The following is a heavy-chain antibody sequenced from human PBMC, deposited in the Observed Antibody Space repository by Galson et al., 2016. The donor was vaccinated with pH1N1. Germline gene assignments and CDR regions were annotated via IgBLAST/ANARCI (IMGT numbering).Heavy chain of an antibody. CDR2: IYDNGNT. D-gene: IGHD1-26*01. J-gene: IGHJ4*02. CDR3: ARGRLVGTTIDRDY. Sequence: ETLSLTCTVSGGSISGHYWSWIRQPPGKGLEWIGYIYDNGNTDYIPSLKRRVSMSVDTSKKQFSLKLTSVTAADTAMYFCARGRLVGTTIDRDYWGQGILVTVSS. V-gene: IGHV4-59*11. CDR1: GGSISGHY.